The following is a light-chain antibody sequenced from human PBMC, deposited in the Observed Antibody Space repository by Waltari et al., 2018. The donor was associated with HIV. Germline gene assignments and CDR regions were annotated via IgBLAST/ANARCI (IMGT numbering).Light chain of an antibody. CDR1: QAINNY. Sequence: DIQLTQSPSFLSASVGDRVTITCRASQAINNYLAWYQQKPGKAPKLLIYATSTLQSGVPSRFSGSESGTEFSLTVSSLQPEDFATYYCQQLNNYPHTFGQGTKLEIK. J-gene: IGKJ2*01. CDR3: QQLNNYPHT. CDR2: ATS. V-gene: IGKV1-9*01.